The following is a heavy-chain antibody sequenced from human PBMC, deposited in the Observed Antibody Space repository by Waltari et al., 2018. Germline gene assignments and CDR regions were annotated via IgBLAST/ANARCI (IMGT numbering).Heavy chain of an antibody. V-gene: IGHV3-48*03. J-gene: IGHJ4*02. D-gene: IGHD3-22*01. Sequence: EVQLVESGGGLVQPGGSLRLSCAASGFTFSSYEMNWVRQAPGKGLDWVSYISSSGSTIYYADSVKGRFTISRDNAKNSLYLQMNSLRAEDTAVYYCAHLVVVYEPFDYWGQGTLVTVSS. CDR3: AHLVVVYEPFDY. CDR2: ISSSGSTI. CDR1: GFTFSSYE.